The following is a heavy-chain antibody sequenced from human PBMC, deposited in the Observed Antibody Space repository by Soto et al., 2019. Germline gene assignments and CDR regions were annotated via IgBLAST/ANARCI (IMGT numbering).Heavy chain of an antibody. CDR2: ISGSGGST. CDR3: AKITYYDFWSGYSWPYYYYGMDV. J-gene: IGHJ6*02. V-gene: IGHV3-23*01. D-gene: IGHD3-3*01. CDR1: GFTFSSYA. Sequence: GRSLRLSCAASGFTFSSYAMSWVRQAPGKGLEWVSAISGSGGSTYYADSVKGRFTISRDNSKNTLYLQMNSLRAEDTAVYYCAKITYYDFWSGYSWPYYYYGMDVWGQGTTVTVSS.